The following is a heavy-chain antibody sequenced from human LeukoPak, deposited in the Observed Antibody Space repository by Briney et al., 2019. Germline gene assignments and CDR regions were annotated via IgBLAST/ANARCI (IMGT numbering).Heavy chain of an antibody. Sequence: SETLSLTCAVYGGSSIGYSWSWVRQPPGKGLEWIGEIDDSGTTNYRPSLKSRVTISVDTSKNQFSLKLSSVTAADTAVYYCARGAGSSWYYFDYWGQGTLVTVSS. CDR2: IDDSGTT. CDR1: GGSSIGYS. D-gene: IGHD6-13*01. V-gene: IGHV4-34*01. CDR3: ARGAGSSWYYFDY. J-gene: IGHJ4*02.